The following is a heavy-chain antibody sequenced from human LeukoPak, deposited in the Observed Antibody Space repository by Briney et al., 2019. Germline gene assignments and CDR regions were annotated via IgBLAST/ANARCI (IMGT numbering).Heavy chain of an antibody. CDR2: VWYDGSDK. V-gene: IGHV3-33*01. D-gene: IGHD6-13*01. CDR1: GFTFNNYG. CDR3: ARDLGQQVVRGIDP. J-gene: IGHJ5*02. Sequence: GGSVRLSCAASGFTFNNYGMHWVRQVAGKGLEWVAVVWYDGSDKHYADSVRGRFTISRDNSKNTLYLQMNNLRAEDTAVYYCARDLGQQVVRGIDPWGQGTLVTVSS.